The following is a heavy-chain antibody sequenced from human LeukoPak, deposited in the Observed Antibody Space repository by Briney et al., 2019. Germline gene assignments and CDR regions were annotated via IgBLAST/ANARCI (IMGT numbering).Heavy chain of an antibody. V-gene: IGHV1-8*01. D-gene: IGHD1-26*01. CDR2: MNPNSGNT. Sequence: ASVKVSCKASGYTFTSYDINWVRQATGQGLEWMGWMNPNSGNTGYAQKFQGRVTMTRNTSISTAYMELRSLRSDDTAVYYCARGIAIVGTPHWYFDLWGRGTLVTVSS. CDR1: GYTFTSYD. J-gene: IGHJ2*01. CDR3: ARGIAIVGTPHWYFDL.